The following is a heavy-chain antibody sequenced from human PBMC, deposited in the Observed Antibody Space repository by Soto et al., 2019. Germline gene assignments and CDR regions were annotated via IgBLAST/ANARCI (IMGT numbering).Heavy chain of an antibody. Sequence: GGSLRLSCAASGFTFNNYAMNWVRQAPGKGLEWVSAISGSGGSAYYADSVRGRFIISRDNTKNTLYLQMNSLRAEDAAIYYCVRECSGWYSRGSFDFWGRGTMVTVSS. CDR1: GFTFNNYA. CDR2: ISGSGGSA. J-gene: IGHJ3*01. CDR3: VRECSGWYSRGSFDF. D-gene: IGHD6-13*01. V-gene: IGHV3-23*01.